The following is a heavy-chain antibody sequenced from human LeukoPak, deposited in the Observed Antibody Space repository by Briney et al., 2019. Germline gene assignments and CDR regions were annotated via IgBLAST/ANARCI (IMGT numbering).Heavy chain of an antibody. D-gene: IGHD3-22*01. CDR1: GFTFSSYS. CDR2: IRRDGSET. Sequence: GGSLRLSCAASGFTFSSYSMKWVRQAPGKGLEWVANIRRDGSETHYVDSVMGRFTISRDNAKNSLYLQMNSLRAEDTAVYYCARDDTHYGSSGSFYDAFDIWGQGTMVTVSS. V-gene: IGHV3-7*01. J-gene: IGHJ3*02. CDR3: ARDDTHYGSSGSFYDAFDI.